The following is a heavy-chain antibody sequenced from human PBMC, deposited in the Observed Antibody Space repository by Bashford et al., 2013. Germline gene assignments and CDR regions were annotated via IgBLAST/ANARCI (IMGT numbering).Heavy chain of an antibody. D-gene: IGHD2-2*01. CDR1: GGSISSGDYS. Sequence: SETLSLTCAVSGGSISSGDYSWSWIRQPPGKGLEWIGYIYHSRNTYYNPSLKGRVIISVDRSKNQFSLKVSSVTAADTAVYYCARNVLYCSSTSCYPKWFDPWGQGTLVTVSS. CDR2: IYHSRNT. V-gene: IGHV4-30-2*01. J-gene: IGHJ5*02. CDR3: ARNVLYCSSTSCYPKWFDP.